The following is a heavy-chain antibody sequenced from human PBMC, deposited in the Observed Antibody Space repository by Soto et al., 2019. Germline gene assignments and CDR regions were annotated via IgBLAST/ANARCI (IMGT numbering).Heavy chain of an antibody. D-gene: IGHD5-12*01. CDR1: GYTFTGHY. V-gene: IGHV1-2*02. CDR2: IGPDSGAT. CDR3: GRGRSGQIVVFY. J-gene: IGHJ4*02. Sequence: GPSVKVSCKASGYTFTGHYIHWVRQAPEQGPEWMGEIGPDSGATRYAQKFQGRVTMTMDMSITTVYMELSNLSPDDTAVYYCGRGRSGQIVVFYWGQGTPVTVSS.